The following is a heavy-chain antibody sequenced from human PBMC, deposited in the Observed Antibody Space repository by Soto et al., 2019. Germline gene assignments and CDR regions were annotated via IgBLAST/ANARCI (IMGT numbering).Heavy chain of an antibody. Sequence: LXLACTFSFASIRITDYYWSWIRQAPGKGLEWIGYVYYTGSTYYNPSLMSRLTISVDTSKNQFSLKLTSVTAAETAVYYCVRTAREGAVAPHWFDRWGQGTQVTVSS. V-gene: IGHV4-30-4*01. J-gene: IGHJ5*02. CDR2: VYYTGST. CDR1: FASIRITDYY. CDR3: VRTAREGAVAPHWFDR. D-gene: IGHD2-21*02.